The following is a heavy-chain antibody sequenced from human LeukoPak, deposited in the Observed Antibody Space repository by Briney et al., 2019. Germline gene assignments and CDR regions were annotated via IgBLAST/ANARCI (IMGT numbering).Heavy chain of an antibody. CDR3: ARDLAYSRLDY. D-gene: IGHD5-18*01. J-gene: IGHJ4*02. CDR1: GLTFSSSW. V-gene: IGHV3-7*01. CDR2: INPDGNKK. Sequence: GGSLRLSWAVSGLTFSSSWMDWVRQAPGKGREWVASINPDGNKKYSADSVKGRFTISRDNAENSLYLQMNSLRVEDTAFYYCARDLAYSRLDYWGQGMLVTVSS.